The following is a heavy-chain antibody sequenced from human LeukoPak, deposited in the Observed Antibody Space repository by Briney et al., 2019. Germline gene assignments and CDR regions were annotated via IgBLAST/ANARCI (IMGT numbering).Heavy chain of an antibody. V-gene: IGHV4-34*01. CDR3: ARAFKKVVVIHDAFDI. Sequence: SETLSLTCAVYGGSFSGYYWSWIRQPPGKGLEWIGEINHSGSTNYNPSLKSRVTISVDTSKNQFSLKLSSVTAADTAVYYCARAFKKVVVIHDAFDIWGQGTMVTVSS. CDR1: GGSFSGYY. D-gene: IGHD3-22*01. J-gene: IGHJ3*02. CDR2: INHSGST.